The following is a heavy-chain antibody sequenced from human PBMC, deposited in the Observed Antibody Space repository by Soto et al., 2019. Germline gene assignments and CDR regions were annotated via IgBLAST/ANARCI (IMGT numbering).Heavy chain of an antibody. CDR2: IYYSGST. V-gene: IGHV4-61*01. D-gene: IGHD6-13*01. Sequence: PSETKSLTCTVSGGSISSSSYYWGWINKPPGKGLEWIGYIYYSGSTNYNPSLKSRVTISVDTSKNQFSLKLSSVTAADTAVYYCARDVGDGAAGPYYYYGMDVWGQGTTVTVS. CDR3: ARDVGDGAAGPYYYYGMDV. J-gene: IGHJ6*02. CDR1: GGSISSSSYY.